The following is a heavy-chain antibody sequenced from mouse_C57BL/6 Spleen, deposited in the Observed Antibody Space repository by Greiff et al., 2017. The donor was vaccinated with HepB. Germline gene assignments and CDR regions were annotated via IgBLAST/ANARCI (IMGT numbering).Heavy chain of an antibody. Sequence: VESEGGLVQPGSSMKLSCTASGFTFSDYYMAWVRQVPEKGLEWVANINYDGSSTYYLDSLKSRFIISRDNAKNILYLQMSSLKSEDTATYYCARDRPYYYGSSYWYFDVWGTGTTVTVSS. CDR1: GFTFSDYY. CDR3: ARDRPYYYGSSYWYFDV. V-gene: IGHV5-16*01. CDR2: INYDGSST. J-gene: IGHJ1*03. D-gene: IGHD1-1*01.